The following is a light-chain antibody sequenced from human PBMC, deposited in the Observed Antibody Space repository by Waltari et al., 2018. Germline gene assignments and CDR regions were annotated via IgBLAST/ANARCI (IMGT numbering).Light chain of an antibody. Sequence: HSVLTQPPSVSGAPGQRVTIPCTGRTSNIGAGYDVQWYQQLPGTPPKLLISGSSNRHSGVPDRFSGSKSGTSASLAITGLQAEDEADYYCQSYDSSLSGCVFGTGTKVTVL. CDR1: TSNIGAGYD. V-gene: IGLV1-40*01. CDR3: QSYDSSLSGCV. J-gene: IGLJ1*01. CDR2: GSS.